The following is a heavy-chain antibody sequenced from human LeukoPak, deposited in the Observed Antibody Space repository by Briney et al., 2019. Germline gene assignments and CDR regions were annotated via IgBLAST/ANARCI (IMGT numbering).Heavy chain of an antibody. Sequence: SETLSLTCAVYGGSFSGYYWSWIRQPPGKGLEWIGEINHSGSTYYNPSLKSRVTISVDTSKNQFSLKLSSVTAADTAVYYCARVWRDNRKFDYWGQGTLVTVSS. CDR3: ARVWRDNRKFDY. CDR1: GGSFSGYY. CDR2: INHSGST. J-gene: IGHJ4*02. D-gene: IGHD1-14*01. V-gene: IGHV4-34*01.